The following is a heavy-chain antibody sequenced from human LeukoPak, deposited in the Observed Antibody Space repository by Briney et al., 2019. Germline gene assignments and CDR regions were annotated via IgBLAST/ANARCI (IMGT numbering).Heavy chain of an antibody. J-gene: IGHJ2*01. V-gene: IGHV4-30-4*08. CDR3: ARDQADPTVWYFDL. CDR2: IYYSGST. Sequence: SETLSLTCTVSGGSISSGDYYWSWIRQPPGKGLEWIGYIYYSGSTYYNPSLKSRVTISVDTSKNQFSLKLSSVTAADTAVYYCARDQADPTVWYFDLWGRGTLVTVSS. CDR1: GGSISSGDYY.